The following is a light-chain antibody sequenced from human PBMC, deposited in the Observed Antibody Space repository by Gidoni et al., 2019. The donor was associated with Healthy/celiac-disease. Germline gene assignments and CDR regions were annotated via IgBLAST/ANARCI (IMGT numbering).Light chain of an antibody. Sequence: SYVLTQLPSVSVAPGQTARITCGGNNIGSKSVHWYQQKPGQAPVLVVYDDSDRPSGIPGRFSGSNSGNTATLTISRVEAGDEADYYCQVWDSSSDHVVFGGGTKLTVL. J-gene: IGLJ2*01. V-gene: IGLV3-21*02. CDR3: QVWDSSSDHVV. CDR1: NIGSKS. CDR2: DDS.